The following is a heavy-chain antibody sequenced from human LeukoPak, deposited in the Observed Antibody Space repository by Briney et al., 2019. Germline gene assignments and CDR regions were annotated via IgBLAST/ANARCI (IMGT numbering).Heavy chain of an antibody. V-gene: IGHV3-48*04. J-gene: IGHJ2*01. CDR1: GFTFSSYA. Sequence: GSLRLSCAASGFTFSSYAMSWVRQAPGKGLEWVSYISGRGSTIYYADSVKGRFTISRDNAKNSLYLQMNSLRAEDTAVYYCARDIISGYGKWYFDLWGRGTLVTVSS. CDR2: ISGRGSTI. CDR3: ARDIISGYGKWYFDL. D-gene: IGHD5-12*01.